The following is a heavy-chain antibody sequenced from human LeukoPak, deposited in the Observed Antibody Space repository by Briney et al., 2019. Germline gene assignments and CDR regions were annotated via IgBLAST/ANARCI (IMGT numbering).Heavy chain of an antibody. CDR2: MSYSGST. CDR1: GDSINNYY. D-gene: IGHD3-10*01. V-gene: IGHV4-59*01. J-gene: IGHJ6*03. CDR3: AREEGRGDYYGSGSYMDYYYMDV. Sequence: PSETLSLTCTVSGDSINNYYWSWIRQTPEKGLEWIGYMSYSGSTNYNPSLKSRVTISVDTSKNQFSLKLSSVTAADTAVYYCAREEGRGDYYGSGSYMDYYYMDVWGKGTTVTVSS.